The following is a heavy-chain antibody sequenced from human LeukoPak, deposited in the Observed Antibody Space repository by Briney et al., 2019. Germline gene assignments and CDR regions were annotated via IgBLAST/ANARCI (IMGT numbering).Heavy chain of an antibody. V-gene: IGHV3-23*01. J-gene: IGHJ4*02. D-gene: IGHD6-19*01. CDR3: AKRSGYTTGWFFDF. Sequence: GGSLKLSCAASGFSFSSYAMSWVRQAPGKGLEWVSSISGSGDNTYYAESVKGRYTISRDNSKNTLFLQMNSLRAEDTAVFYCAKRSGYTTGWFFDFWGQGTLVTVSS. CDR2: ISGSGDNT. CDR1: GFSFSSYA.